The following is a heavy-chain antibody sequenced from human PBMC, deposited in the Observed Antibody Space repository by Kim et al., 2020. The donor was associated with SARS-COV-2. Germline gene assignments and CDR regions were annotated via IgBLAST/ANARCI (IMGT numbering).Heavy chain of an antibody. Sequence: GGSLRPSCAASGFTFSSYSMNWVRQAPGKGLEWVSYISSSSSTIYYADSVKGRFTISRDNAKNSLYLQMNSLRDEDTAVYYCARDHPRRLVVINLDYYYGMDVWGQGTTVTVSS. CDR2: ISSSSSTI. J-gene: IGHJ6*02. CDR3: ARDHPRRLVVINLDYYYGMDV. D-gene: IGHD3-22*01. V-gene: IGHV3-48*02. CDR1: GFTFSSYS.